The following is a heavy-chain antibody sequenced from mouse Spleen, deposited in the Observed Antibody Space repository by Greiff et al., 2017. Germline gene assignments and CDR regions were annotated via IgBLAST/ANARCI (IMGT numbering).Heavy chain of an antibody. CDR2: IDPEDGDT. J-gene: IGHJ2*01. CDR3: TRAGRLYYFDY. V-gene: IGHV14-1*01. CDR1: GFNIKDYY. Sequence: VQLQQSGAELVRPGASVKLSCTASGFNIKDYYMHWVKQRPEQGLEWIGRIDPEDGDTEYAPKFQGKATMTADTSSNTAYLQLSSLTSEDTAVYYCTRAGRLYYFDYWGQGTTLTVSS. D-gene: IGHD3-3*01.